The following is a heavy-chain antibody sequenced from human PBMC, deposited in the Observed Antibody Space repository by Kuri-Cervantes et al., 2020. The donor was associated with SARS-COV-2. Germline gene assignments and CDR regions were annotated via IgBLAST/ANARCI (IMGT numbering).Heavy chain of an antibody. J-gene: IGHJ4*02. CDR3: ARTSTWSIYFDY. D-gene: IGHD2-8*02. Sequence: GESLKISCAASGFTFSSYSMNWVRQAPGKGLEWASSISSSSSYIYYADSVKGRFTISRDNAKNSLYLQMNSLRAEDTAVYYCARTSTWSIYFDYWGQGTLVTVSS. CDR2: ISSSSSYI. CDR1: GFTFSSYS. V-gene: IGHV3-21*01.